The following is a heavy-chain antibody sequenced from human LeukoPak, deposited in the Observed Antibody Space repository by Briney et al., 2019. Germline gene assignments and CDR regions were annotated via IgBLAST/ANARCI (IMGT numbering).Heavy chain of an antibody. V-gene: IGHV1-18*01. CDR3: ARGYYDSSGLYYFDY. CDR2: ISAYNGNT. J-gene: IGHJ4*02. CDR1: GYTFTSYG. D-gene: IGHD3-22*01. Sequence: ASVKVSCKASGYTFTSYGISWVRQAPGQGLEWMGWISAYNGNTNYAQKLQGRVTMTTDTSTSTAYMELSSLRSEDTAVYYCARGYYDSSGLYYFDYWGQGTLVTVSS.